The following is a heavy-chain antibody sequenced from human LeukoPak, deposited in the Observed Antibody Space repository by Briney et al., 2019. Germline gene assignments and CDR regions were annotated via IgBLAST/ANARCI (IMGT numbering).Heavy chain of an antibody. CDR2: INPSGGST. Sequence: ASVKVSCKASGYTFTSYYMHWVRQAPGQGLEWMGIINPSGGSTSYAQKFQGRVTMTRDTSTSTVYMELSSLRSEDTAVYYCARRYYDFWSGYPLFDPWGQGTLVTVSS. V-gene: IGHV1-46*01. J-gene: IGHJ5*02. CDR3: ARRYYDFWSGYPLFDP. D-gene: IGHD3-3*01. CDR1: GYTFTSYY.